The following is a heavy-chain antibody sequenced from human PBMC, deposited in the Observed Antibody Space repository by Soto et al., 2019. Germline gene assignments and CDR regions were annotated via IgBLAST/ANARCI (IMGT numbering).Heavy chain of an antibody. CDR2: IGSSGVSSTI. CDR1: GFTFSNYA. CDR3: AKYHVEQLALAFDV. Sequence: EVQLLESGGGLVQPGGSLRLSCAVSGFTFSNYAMTWVRQAPGKGLEWVSAIGSSGVSSTIYYADSVKGRFTISRDNSKNPLYLQMDSLRAEDTAVYYCAKYHVEQLALAFDVWGQGTMVTVSS. D-gene: IGHD6-13*01. J-gene: IGHJ3*01. V-gene: IGHV3-23*01.